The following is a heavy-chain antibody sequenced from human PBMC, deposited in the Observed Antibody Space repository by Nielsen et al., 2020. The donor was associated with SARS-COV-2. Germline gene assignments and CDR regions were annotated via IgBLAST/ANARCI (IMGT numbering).Heavy chain of an antibody. D-gene: IGHD6-6*01. J-gene: IGHJ4*02. V-gene: IGHV5-10-1*01. CDR2: IDPSDSYT. CDR3: ASQVGPSSSSYGY. CDR1: GYSFTSYW. Sequence: GESLKISCKGSGYSFTSYWISWVRQMPGKGLEWMGRIDPSDSYTNYSPSFQGHVTISADKSISTAYLQWSSLKASDTAMYYCASQVGPSSSSYGYWGQGTLVTVSS.